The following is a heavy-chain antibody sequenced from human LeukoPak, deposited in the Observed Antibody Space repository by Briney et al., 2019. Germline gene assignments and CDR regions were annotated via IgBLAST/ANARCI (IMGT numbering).Heavy chain of an antibody. CDR3: ARVMGTYFDY. J-gene: IGHJ4*02. Sequence: SGTLSLTCTVSGGSISSYYWSWTRQPPGKGLEWIGYIYYSGSTNYNPSLKSRVTISVDTSKNQFSLKLSSVTAADTAVYYCARVMGTYFDYWGQGTLVTVSS. D-gene: IGHD2-8*01. CDR2: IYYSGST. V-gene: IGHV4-59*12. CDR1: GGSISSYY.